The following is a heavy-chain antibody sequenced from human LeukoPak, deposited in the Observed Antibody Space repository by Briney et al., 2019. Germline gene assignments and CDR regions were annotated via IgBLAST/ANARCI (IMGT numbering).Heavy chain of an antibody. V-gene: IGHV1-2*02. J-gene: IGHJ3*02. D-gene: IGHD3-10*01. Sequence: ASVKVSCKASGYTFTGYYMHWVRQARGQGLEWMGSINPNSGGTNYAQKFQGRVTMTRDTSISTAYMELSRLRSDDTAVYYCARGSGFGELNAFDIWGQGTMVTVSS. CDR3: ARGSGFGELNAFDI. CDR2: INPNSGGT. CDR1: GYTFTGYY.